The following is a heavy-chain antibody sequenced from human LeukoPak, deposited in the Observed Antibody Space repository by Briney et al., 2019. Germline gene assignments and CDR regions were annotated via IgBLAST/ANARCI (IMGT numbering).Heavy chain of an antibody. CDR2: INPGGSSI. CDR1: GFTFSSYW. V-gene: IGHV3-74*01. D-gene: IGHD1-14*01. CDR3: ARSNQADDY. J-gene: IGHJ4*02. Sequence: GSLRLSCAASGFTFSSYWLHWVRQVPGKGLVWVARINPGGSSITYADSVKGRFTISRDNAKNTLYLQMDSLRAEDTGVYYCARSNQADDYWGQGTLVTVSS.